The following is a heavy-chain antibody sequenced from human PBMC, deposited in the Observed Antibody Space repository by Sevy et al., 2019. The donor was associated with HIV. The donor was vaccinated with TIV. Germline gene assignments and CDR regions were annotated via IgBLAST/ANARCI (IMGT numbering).Heavy chain of an antibody. CDR3: ARNRGQLWYLDY. J-gene: IGHJ4*02. CDR2: ISGSGGST. V-gene: IGHV3-23*01. Sequence: GGSLRLSCAASGFTFSSYAMSWVRQAPGKGLEGVAAISGSGGSTYYADAVKGRFTISRDNSKNTLYLQMNSLRAEDTAVYYCARNRGQLWYLDYWGQGTLVTVSS. D-gene: IGHD5-18*01. CDR1: GFTFSSYA.